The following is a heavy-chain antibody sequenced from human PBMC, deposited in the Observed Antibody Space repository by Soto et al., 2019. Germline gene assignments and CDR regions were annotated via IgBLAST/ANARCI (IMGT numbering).Heavy chain of an antibody. V-gene: IGHV3-30*03. Sequence: PGGSLRLSCAASGFTFSTYCMHWVRQAPGKGLEWVAIISYDGSNKYYADSVKGRFTISRDDSKNTLYLQMNSLITDDTAVYYCARKRGASGSDSWGQGTLVTVSS. CDR2: ISYDGSNK. CDR1: GFTFSTYC. CDR3: ARKRGASGSDS. D-gene: IGHD3-10*01. J-gene: IGHJ4*02.